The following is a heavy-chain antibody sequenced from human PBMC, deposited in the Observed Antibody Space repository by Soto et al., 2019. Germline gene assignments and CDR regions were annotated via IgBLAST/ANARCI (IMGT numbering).Heavy chain of an antibody. CDR3: ARDLVGGTFDS. D-gene: IGHD1-26*01. Sequence: ASVKVSCKASVYTFTTYGVTWVRQAPGQGLEWIGWISAHNGNTNYAQKFQGRVTMTTDTSTTTAYMELRSLRSDDTAVYYCARDLVGGTFDSWGQGTLVTVSS. CDR1: VYTFTTYG. V-gene: IGHV1-18*01. J-gene: IGHJ4*02. CDR2: ISAHNGNT.